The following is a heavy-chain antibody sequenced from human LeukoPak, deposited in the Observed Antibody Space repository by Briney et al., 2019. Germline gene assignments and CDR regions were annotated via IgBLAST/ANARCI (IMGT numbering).Heavy chain of an antibody. J-gene: IGHJ4*02. Sequence: GGSLRLSFVASGFTFRNAWMSWVRQAPGKGLEWVGRIKSKTDGGTTDHAAPVKGRFTISRDDSENTLFLQMNSLKTEDTAVYYCTTHGLMVRRVMHNDCGQGTLVTVSS. CDR3: TTHGLMVRRVMHND. D-gene: IGHD3-10*01. CDR2: IKSKTDGGTT. V-gene: IGHV3-15*01. CDR1: GFTFRNAW.